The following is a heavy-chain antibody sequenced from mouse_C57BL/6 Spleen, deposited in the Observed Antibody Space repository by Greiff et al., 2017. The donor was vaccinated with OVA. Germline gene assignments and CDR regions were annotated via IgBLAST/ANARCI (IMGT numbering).Heavy chain of an antibody. D-gene: IGHD3-2*02. Sequence: QVQLKESGAELVRPGASVKLSCKASGYTFTDYYINWVKQRPGQGLEWIARIYPGSGNTYYNEKFKGKATLTAEKSSSTAYMQLSSLTSEDSAVYFCARGRAAQAPLDYWGQGTTLTVSS. CDR3: ARGRAAQAPLDY. CDR2: IYPGSGNT. V-gene: IGHV1-76*01. J-gene: IGHJ2*01. CDR1: GYTFTDYY.